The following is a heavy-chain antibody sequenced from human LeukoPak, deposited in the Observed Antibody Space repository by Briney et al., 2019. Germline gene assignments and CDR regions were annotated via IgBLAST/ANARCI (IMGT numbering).Heavy chain of an antibody. D-gene: IGHD6-13*01. CDR1: GGSVSRGRYY. J-gene: IGHJ4*02. Sequence: PSETLSLTCTVSGGSVSRGRYYWTWIRQPPGKGLEWIGYIYYSESTNYHPSLNSQVTISVDTSKNQFSLKLSSVTAADTAVYYCARRIAAAGTFDYWGQGTLVTVSS. V-gene: IGHV4-61*01. CDR2: IYYSEST. CDR3: ARRIAAAGTFDY.